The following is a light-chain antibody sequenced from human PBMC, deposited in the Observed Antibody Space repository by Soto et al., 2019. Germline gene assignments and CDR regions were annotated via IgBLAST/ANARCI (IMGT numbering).Light chain of an antibody. J-gene: IGLJ3*02. Sequence: QSALTQPAFVSGSPGQSITISCTGTSSDVGGYTYVSWYQQHPGKAPKLMIYQVSNRPSGVSNRFSGSKSGNTASLTISGLQTEDEADYYCSSYTNSNTRVFGGGTKLTVL. CDR3: SSYTNSNTRV. V-gene: IGLV2-14*01. CDR2: QVS. CDR1: SSDVGGYTY.